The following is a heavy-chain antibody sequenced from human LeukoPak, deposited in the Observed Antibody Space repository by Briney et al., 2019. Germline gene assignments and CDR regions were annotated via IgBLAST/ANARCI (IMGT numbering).Heavy chain of an antibody. D-gene: IGHD4-17*01. CDR3: ATAGGETSRMGFDP. CDR1: GFTFRRYW. V-gene: IGHV3-74*01. Sequence: GGSLRLSCADSGFTFRRYWMHWVRQTPGKGLVWVSCISGDGSVTRYADSVKGRFTISRDNTRNTLYLQMHSLRVEDMAVYYCATAGGETSRMGFDPWGQGSLVTVSS. CDR2: ISGDGSVT. J-gene: IGHJ5*02.